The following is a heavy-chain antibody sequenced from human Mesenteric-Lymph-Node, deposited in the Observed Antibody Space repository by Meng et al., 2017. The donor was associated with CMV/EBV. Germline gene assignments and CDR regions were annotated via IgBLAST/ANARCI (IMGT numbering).Heavy chain of an antibody. Sequence: GGSLRLSCAASGFTFSSYSMNWVRQAPGKGLEWVAFIRYDGSDKYYADSVKGRFTISRDISKNTLYLQMNSLRAEDTAVYYCAKDYVEAFDYWGQGTLVTVSS. V-gene: IGHV3-30*02. J-gene: IGHJ4*02. CDR1: GFTFSSYS. CDR2: IRYDGSDK. CDR3: AKDYVEAFDY. D-gene: IGHD1-1*01.